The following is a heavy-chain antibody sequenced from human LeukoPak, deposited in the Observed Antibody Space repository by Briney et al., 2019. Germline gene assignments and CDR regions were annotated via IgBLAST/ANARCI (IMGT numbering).Heavy chain of an antibody. CDR2: IYSGGST. D-gene: IGHD3-10*01. Sequence: GGSLRLSCAASEFTVSSDYMNWVRQAPGKGLEWVSVIYSGGSTYYADSVKGRLTISRDNSENTLYLQMNSLRAEDTAVYYCARGGSGTYFAFDIWGQGTMVTVSS. CDR1: EFTVSSDY. J-gene: IGHJ3*02. V-gene: IGHV3-66*01. CDR3: ARGGSGTYFAFDI.